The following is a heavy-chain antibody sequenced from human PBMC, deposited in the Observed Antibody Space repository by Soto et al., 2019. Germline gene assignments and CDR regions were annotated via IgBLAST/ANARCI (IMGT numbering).Heavy chain of an antibody. Sequence: ASVKVSCKASGYTFTGYYMHWVRQAPGQGLERMGWINPNSGGTNYAQKFQGWVTMTRDTSISTAYMELSRLRSDDTAVYYCARERYSSSPYGMDVWGQGTTVTVSS. V-gene: IGHV1-2*04. CDR2: INPNSGGT. CDR3: ARERYSSSPYGMDV. J-gene: IGHJ6*02. CDR1: GYTFTGYY. D-gene: IGHD6-13*01.